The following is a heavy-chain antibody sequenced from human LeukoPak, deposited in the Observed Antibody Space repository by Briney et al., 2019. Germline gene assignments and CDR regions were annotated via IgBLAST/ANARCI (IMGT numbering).Heavy chain of an antibody. V-gene: IGHV1-2*02. CDR1: GYIFTGFY. Sequence: GASVKVSCKASGYIFTGFYIHWVRQAPGQGLEWMGWINPNSGGTKYARKFQGRVTMNRDTFISTVYMELSRLRSDDTAVYYCARGYDTTWYGWFDPWGQGTLVIVSS. CDR2: INPNSGGT. CDR3: ARGYDTTWYGWFDP. D-gene: IGHD2-15*01. J-gene: IGHJ5*02.